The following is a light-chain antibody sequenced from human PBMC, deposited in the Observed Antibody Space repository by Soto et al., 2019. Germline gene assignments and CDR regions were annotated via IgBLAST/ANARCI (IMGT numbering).Light chain of an antibody. Sequence: EIVMTQSPATLSVSPGERATLSCRASQSLSSNLAWYQQKPGQAPRLLIYGASSRATGIPDRFSGTGSGTDFTLTISRLEPEDFAVYYCQQYGNSPWTFGQGTKVEIK. CDR2: GAS. J-gene: IGKJ1*01. CDR3: QQYGNSPWT. V-gene: IGKV3-20*01. CDR1: QSLSSN.